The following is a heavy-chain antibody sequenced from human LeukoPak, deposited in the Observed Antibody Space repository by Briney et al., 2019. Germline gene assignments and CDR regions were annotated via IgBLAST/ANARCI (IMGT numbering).Heavy chain of an antibody. J-gene: IGHJ1*01. Sequence: GASVKVSCKASGYTFTGYYMHWVRQAPGQGLEWMGWINPNTGGTTYAKEFQGRVTMTRDTSINTVYMELSRLRSDDTAIFYCVRDMENSPGNWLVYFQYWGQGTLVTVSS. D-gene: IGHD2/OR15-2a*01. V-gene: IGHV1-2*02. CDR3: VRDMENSPGNWLVYFQY. CDR1: GYTFTGYY. CDR2: INPNTGGT.